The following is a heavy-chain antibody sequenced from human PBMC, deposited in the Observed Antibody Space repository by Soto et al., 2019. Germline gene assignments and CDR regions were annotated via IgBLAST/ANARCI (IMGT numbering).Heavy chain of an antibody. Sequence: AGGSLRLSCAASGFTFSSYWMHWVRQAPGKGLVWVSRINSDGSSKSYVDSVKGRFTISRDNAKNTLYLQMNSLRAEDTAVYYCARDRASSHCGGDCYPTVDYWGQGTLVTVSS. D-gene: IGHD2-21*02. CDR2: INSDGSSK. V-gene: IGHV3-74*01. CDR1: GFTFSSYW. J-gene: IGHJ4*02. CDR3: ARDRASSHCGGDCYPTVDY.